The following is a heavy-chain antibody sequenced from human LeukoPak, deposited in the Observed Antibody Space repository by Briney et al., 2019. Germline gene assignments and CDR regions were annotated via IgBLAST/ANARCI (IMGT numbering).Heavy chain of an antibody. D-gene: IGHD2-15*01. J-gene: IGHJ6*02. CDR2: ISYDGSNK. V-gene: IGHV3-30*04. Sequence: GGSLRLSCAASGFTFSSYAMHWVRQAPGKGLEWVAVISYDGSNKYYTDSVKGRFTISRDNSKNTLYLQMNSLRAEDTAVYYCARDLDSHCSGGSCYSGYYYYGMDVWGQGTTVTVSS. CDR3: ARDLDSHCSGGSCYSGYYYYGMDV. CDR1: GFTFSSYA.